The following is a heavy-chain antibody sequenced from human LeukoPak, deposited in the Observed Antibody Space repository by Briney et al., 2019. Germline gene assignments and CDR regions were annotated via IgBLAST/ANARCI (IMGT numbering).Heavy chain of an antibody. CDR1: GFTFSSYG. Sequence: GGSLRLSCAASGFTFSSYGMHWVRQAPGKGLEWVAVIWYDGSNKYYADSVKGRFTISRDNSKNTLYLQMNSLRAEDTAVYYCARDAITRDSSVSRGMNVWGQGTTVTVSS. CDR3: ARDAITRDSSVSRGMNV. D-gene: IGHD3-22*01. CDR2: IWYDGSNK. J-gene: IGHJ6*02. V-gene: IGHV3-33*01.